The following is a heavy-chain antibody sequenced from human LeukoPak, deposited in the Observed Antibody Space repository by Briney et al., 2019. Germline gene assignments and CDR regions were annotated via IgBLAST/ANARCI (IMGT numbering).Heavy chain of an antibody. CDR2: TSGSGGST. Sequence: GGSLRLSCAASGFTFSSYALSWVRQAPGKGLEWVSATSGSGGSTYYADSVNGRFTISRDNSKNTLYLQMNSLRAEDTAVYYCAKEPHTGWFPRPFDYGAQGTLVTVSS. CDR1: GFTFSSYA. D-gene: IGHD6-19*01. V-gene: IGHV3-23*01. J-gene: IGHJ4*02. CDR3: AKEPHTGWFPRPFDY.